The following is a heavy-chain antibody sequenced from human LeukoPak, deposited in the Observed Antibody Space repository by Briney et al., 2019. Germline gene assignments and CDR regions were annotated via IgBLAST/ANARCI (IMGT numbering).Heavy chain of an antibody. J-gene: IGHJ5*01. Sequence: GGSLRLSCAASGFSFSTHWMHWVRQAPGKGLVWVSRIHSDGSVTNYADSVKGRFTISRDNAKNTLYLQMNSLRAEDTAVYHCVRIIVGASNWFDSWGQGTLVTVSS. CDR3: VRIIVGASNWFDS. D-gene: IGHD1-26*01. CDR1: GFSFSTHW. V-gene: IGHV3-74*01. CDR2: IHSDGSVT.